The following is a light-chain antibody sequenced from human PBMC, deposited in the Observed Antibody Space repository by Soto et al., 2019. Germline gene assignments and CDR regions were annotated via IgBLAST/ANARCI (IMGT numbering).Light chain of an antibody. J-gene: IGKJ3*01. CDR2: AAS. V-gene: IGKV1-39*01. CDR3: QQSYSTLLFT. Sequence: DIQMTQSPSSLSASVGDRVTITCRASQSISSYLNWYQQKPGKARKLLIYAASSLQSGVPSRFSGSGSGTYFTLTISSLQPEDFATYYCQQSYSTLLFTFGPGTKVDIK. CDR1: QSISSY.